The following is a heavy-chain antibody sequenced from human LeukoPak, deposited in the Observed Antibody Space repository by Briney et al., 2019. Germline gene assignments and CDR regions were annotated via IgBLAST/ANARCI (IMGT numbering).Heavy chain of an antibody. V-gene: IGHV5-51*01. D-gene: IGHD5-18*01. J-gene: IGHJ4*02. CDR2: IYPGDSAT. Sequence: GESLKISCKASGYSFTSYWIGWVRQMPGKGLEWMGIIYPGDSATRYSPSFQGQVTISADKSISTAYLQWSRLKASDTAMYDCARQVGGYSYGSSDYWGQGALVTVSS. CDR1: GYSFTSYW. CDR3: ARQVGGYSYGSSDY.